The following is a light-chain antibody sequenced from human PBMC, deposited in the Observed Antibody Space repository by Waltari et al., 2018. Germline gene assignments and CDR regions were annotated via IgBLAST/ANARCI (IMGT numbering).Light chain of an antibody. J-gene: IGKJ4*01. CDR3: QRYSGYPPT. CDR1: QIINTW. CDR2: KAS. Sequence: DIQMTQSPSTLSASVGDRITITCRASQIINTWLAWYQQKPGKAPKLLISKASSLQSEVPSMFSVSGFGTEFTLTIRSLQPYDSATYYGQRYSGYPPTFGGGTKVEIK. V-gene: IGKV1-5*03.